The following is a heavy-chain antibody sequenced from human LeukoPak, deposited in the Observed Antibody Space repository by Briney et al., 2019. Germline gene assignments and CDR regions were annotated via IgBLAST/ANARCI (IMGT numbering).Heavy chain of an antibody. D-gene: IGHD3-22*01. V-gene: IGHV3-23*01. CDR2: ISGSGGST. Sequence: GRSLRLSCAASGFTFSSFAMSCVRQAPGDGLEWVSAISGSGGSTYYADSVKGRFTISRDNSKNTLYLQMNSLRAEDTAVYYCAKAVREAYYYDSSGYYYPAFDIWGQGTMVTVSS. CDR3: AKAVREAYYYDSSGYYYPAFDI. CDR1: GFTFSSFA. J-gene: IGHJ3*02.